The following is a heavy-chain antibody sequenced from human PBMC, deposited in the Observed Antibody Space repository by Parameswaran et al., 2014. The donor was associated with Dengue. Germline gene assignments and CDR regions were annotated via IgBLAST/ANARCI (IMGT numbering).Heavy chain of an antibody. J-gene: IGHJ4*02. Sequence: VRQAPGKGLEWVSVIYSGGSTYYADSVKGRFTISRDNSKNTLFLQMNSLRAEDTAVYYCAAGVPGEYTTSRRFDYWGQGTLVTVSS. CDR3: AAGVPGEYTTSRRFDY. D-gene: IGHD6-6*01. CDR2: IYSGGST. V-gene: IGHV3-53*01.